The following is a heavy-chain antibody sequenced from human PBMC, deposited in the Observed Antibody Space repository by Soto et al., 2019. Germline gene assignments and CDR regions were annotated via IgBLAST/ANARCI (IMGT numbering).Heavy chain of an antibody. CDR1: GYTFTGYY. J-gene: IGHJ6*02. CDR2: INPNSGGT. CDR3: ARDARERSTYYYGSGSYYNYYYYYGMDV. D-gene: IGHD3-10*01. V-gene: IGHV1-2*02. Sequence: ASVKVSCKASGYTFTGYYMHWVRQAPGQGLEWMGWINPNSGGTNYAQKFQGRVTITADKSTSTAYMELSSLRSEDTAVYYCARDARERSTYYYGSGSYYNYYYYYGMDVWGQGTTVTVSS.